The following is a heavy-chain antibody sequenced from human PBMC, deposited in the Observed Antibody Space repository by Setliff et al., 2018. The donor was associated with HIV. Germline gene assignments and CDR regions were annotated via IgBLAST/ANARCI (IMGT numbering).Heavy chain of an antibody. CDR2: ISKDGSNK. CDR3: ARSVIGYYYYGMDV. V-gene: IGHV3-30*03. Sequence: GGSLRLSCAASGFTFSSYGMHWVRQAPGKGLEWVAVISKDGSNKYYADSVKGRFTISRDNSKNTLYLQMNSLRAEDTAVYYCARSVIGYYYYGMDVRGQGTLVTVSS. J-gene: IGHJ6*02. CDR1: GFTFSSYG. D-gene: IGHD3-10*01.